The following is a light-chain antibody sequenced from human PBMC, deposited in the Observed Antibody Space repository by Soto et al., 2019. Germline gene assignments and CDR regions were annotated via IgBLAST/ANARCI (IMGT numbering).Light chain of an antibody. CDR3: QQSYSTPPN. J-gene: IGKJ4*01. CDR1: QSISSY. Sequence: DIQMTQSPSSLSAFVGDRVTITCRASQSISSYLNWYQQKPGKAPKLLIYAASSLQSGVPSRFSGSGSGTDFTLTISSLQPEDFANYYCQQSYSTPPNFGGGTKVEIK. CDR2: AAS. V-gene: IGKV1-39*01.